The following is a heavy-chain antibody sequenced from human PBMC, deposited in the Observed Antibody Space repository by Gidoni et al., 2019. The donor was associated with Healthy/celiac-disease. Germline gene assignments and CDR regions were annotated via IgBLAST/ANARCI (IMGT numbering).Heavy chain of an antibody. D-gene: IGHD5-12*01. CDR2: IRSNANSYAT. J-gene: IGHJ4*02. CDR1: GFTCSGSA. Sequence: EVQLVESGGGVVQPGGSLKLACAGSGFTCSGSAMHWVRQASGKGLEWVGRIRSNANSYATAYSASVKGRFTISRDDSKNTAYLQMNSLKTEDTAVYYCTSPGYSGYYFDYWGQGTLVTVSS. CDR3: TSPGYSGYYFDY. V-gene: IGHV3-73*02.